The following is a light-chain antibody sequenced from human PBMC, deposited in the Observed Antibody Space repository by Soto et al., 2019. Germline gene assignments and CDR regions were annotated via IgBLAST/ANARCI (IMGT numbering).Light chain of an antibody. J-gene: IGLJ1*01. CDR3: AAWDDSLNGYV. CDR1: SSNIGSRT. V-gene: IGLV1-44*01. Sequence: QSVLTQPPSVSGAPGQRVTISCSGSSSNIGSRTVSWYQHPPGTAPRLLIFNDNQRPSGVPDRFSGSKSGSSASLAVSGLQSEDEADYFCAAWDDSLNGYVFGTGTMV. CDR2: NDN.